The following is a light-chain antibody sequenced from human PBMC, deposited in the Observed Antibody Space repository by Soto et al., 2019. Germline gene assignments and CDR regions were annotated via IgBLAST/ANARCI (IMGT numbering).Light chain of an antibody. CDR3: QQYGLQGT. J-gene: IGKJ1*01. V-gene: IGKV1-5*01. CDR1: QTIRNY. CDR2: DAS. Sequence: DIQMTQSPSTLSAFVGDRVTITCRASQTIRNYLAWYQQKPGKAPDLLIYDASSLENEVPSRFSGSGFGTEFTLTISSLRPDDSATYYCQQYGLQGTFGQGTKVDIK.